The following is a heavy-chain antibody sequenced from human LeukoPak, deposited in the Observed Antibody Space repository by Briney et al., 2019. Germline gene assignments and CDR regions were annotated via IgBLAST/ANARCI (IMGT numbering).Heavy chain of an antibody. J-gene: IGHJ2*01. D-gene: IGHD2-15*01. CDR2: ISWSSGHM. V-gene: IGHV3-9*01. Sequence: GGSLRLSCAAAEFKFDDYAMHWVRQGPGKGLEWVAGISWSSGHMEYAESVKGRFTISRDNARNALYLQMDGLRRDDTALYYCVRSVVVVAATPTHFDLWGRGTQGIVSS. CDR3: VRSVVVVAATPTHFDL. CDR1: EFKFDDYA.